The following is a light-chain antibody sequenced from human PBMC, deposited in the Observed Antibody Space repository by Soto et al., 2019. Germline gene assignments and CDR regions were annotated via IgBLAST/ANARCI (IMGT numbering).Light chain of an antibody. V-gene: IGKV1-39*01. J-gene: IGKJ1*01. Sequence: IQMTQSPSSLSASVGDRVTITCRASQGIANYLAWYQHKPGKVPNLLIYAASILQVGVPARFSGSGSGTDFTLTLISLQPEDFATYYCQQSFSTLWTFGQGTKVDIK. CDR1: QGIANY. CDR3: QQSFSTLWT. CDR2: AAS.